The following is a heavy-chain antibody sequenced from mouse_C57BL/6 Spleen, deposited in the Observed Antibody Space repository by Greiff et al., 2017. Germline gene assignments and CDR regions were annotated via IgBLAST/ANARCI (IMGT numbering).Heavy chain of an antibody. Sequence: EVQGVESGGGLVKPGGSLKLSCAASGFTFSSYAMSWVRQTPEKRLEWVATISGGGSYTYYPANVKGRFTISRENAKNNLYLQMSQRKSEDTAMYYCARGWADGSGFDYWGQGTPLTVSS. V-gene: IGHV5-4*01. CDR1: GFTFSSYA. CDR2: ISGGGSYT. D-gene: IGHD3-2*01. J-gene: IGHJ2*01. CDR3: ARGWADGSGFDY.